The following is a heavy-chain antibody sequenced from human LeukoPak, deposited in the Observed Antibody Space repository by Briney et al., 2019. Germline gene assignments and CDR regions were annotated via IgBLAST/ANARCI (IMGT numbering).Heavy chain of an antibody. CDR3: ARARRYDFWSGYPTYYYYYMDV. CDR1: GGSFSGYY. D-gene: IGHD3-3*01. V-gene: IGHV4-34*01. J-gene: IGHJ6*03. Sequence: KPSETLSLTCAVYGGSFSGYYWSWIRQPPGKGLEWIGEINHNGSTNYNPSLKSRVTISVDTSKNQFSLKLSSVTAADTAVYYCARARRYDFWSGYPTYYYYYMDVWGKGTTVTVSS. CDR2: INHNGST.